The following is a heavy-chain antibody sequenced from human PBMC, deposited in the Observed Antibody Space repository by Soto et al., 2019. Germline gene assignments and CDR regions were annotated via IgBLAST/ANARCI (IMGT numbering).Heavy chain of an antibody. D-gene: IGHD4-17*01. J-gene: IGHJ6*02. CDR1: GGTFSSYT. CDR3: ATSTVTSSAYYYYGMEV. V-gene: IGHV1-69*02. Sequence: GASVKVSCKASGGTFSSYTISCVRQAPGQGLEWMGRIIPILGIANYAQKFQGRVTMTEDTSTDTAYMELSSLRSEDTAVYYCATSTVTSSAYYYYGMEVWGQGTTVTVSS. CDR2: IIPILGIA.